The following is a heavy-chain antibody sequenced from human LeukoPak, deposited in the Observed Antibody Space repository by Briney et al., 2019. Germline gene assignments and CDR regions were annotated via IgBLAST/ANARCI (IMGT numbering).Heavy chain of an antibody. V-gene: IGHV3-43*02. D-gene: IGHD5-18*01. J-gene: IGHJ6*02. Sequence: PGGSLRLSCAASGFTFDDYAMRWVRQAPGKGLEWVSLISGDSGSTYYADSVKGRFTISRDNSKNSLFLQMNSLRNDDTALYYCARDTEGYTYGYYYYGMDVWGQGTTVTVSS. CDR1: GFTFDDYA. CDR3: ARDTEGYTYGYYYYGMDV. CDR2: ISGDSGST.